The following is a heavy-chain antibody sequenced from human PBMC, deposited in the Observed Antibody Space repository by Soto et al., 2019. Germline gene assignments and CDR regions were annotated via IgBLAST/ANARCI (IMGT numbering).Heavy chain of an antibody. V-gene: IGHV3-30*18. CDR3: TKGSEVARQELDY. Sequence: QVQLVESGGGVVQPGRSLRLSCAASGITFSNFGMHWGRQAPGKGLEWVAAISADGSDKYFSDSVKGRFTISRDNSKNTLFLQMNSLRVEDTAVYYCTKGSEVARQELDYWGQGTLVTVSS. D-gene: IGHD3-3*01. CDR1: GITFSNFG. J-gene: IGHJ4*02. CDR2: ISADGSDK.